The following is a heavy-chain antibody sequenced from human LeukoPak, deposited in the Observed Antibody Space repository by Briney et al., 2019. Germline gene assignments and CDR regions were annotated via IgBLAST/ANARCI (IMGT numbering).Heavy chain of an antibody. Sequence: PGGSLRLSCAASGFTFSNYGMHWVRQAPGKGLEWVAFIYYHGNNKNYADFVKGRFTISRDNSKNTLFLQMNSLRAEDTAVYYCAKGVITFGGVTGYFDYWGQGTLVTVSS. D-gene: IGHD3-16*01. CDR1: GFTFSNYG. J-gene: IGHJ4*02. CDR3: AKGVITFGGVTGYFDY. V-gene: IGHV3-30*02. CDR2: IYYHGNNK.